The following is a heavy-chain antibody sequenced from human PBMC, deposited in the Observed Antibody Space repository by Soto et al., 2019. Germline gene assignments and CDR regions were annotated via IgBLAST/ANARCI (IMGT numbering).Heavy chain of an antibody. Sequence: QVQLVESGGGLVKPGGSLRLSCAASGFTFSDYYMSWIRQAPGKGLEWVSYISSSSSYTNYADSVKGRFTISRDNAKNSLYLQMNSLRAEDTAVYYCARDRGECSSTSCPDDYYYYGMDVWGQGTTVTVSS. J-gene: IGHJ6*02. D-gene: IGHD2-2*01. CDR3: ARDRGECSSTSCPDDYYYYGMDV. CDR2: ISSSSSYT. V-gene: IGHV3-11*06. CDR1: GFTFSDYY.